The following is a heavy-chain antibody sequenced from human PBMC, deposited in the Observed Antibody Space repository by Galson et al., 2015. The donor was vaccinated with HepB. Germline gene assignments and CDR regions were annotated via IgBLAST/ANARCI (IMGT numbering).Heavy chain of an antibody. D-gene: IGHD6-19*01. V-gene: IGHV7-4-1*02. J-gene: IGHJ4*02. CDR1: GYTFTNYA. CDR2: INTNTGNP. Sequence: SVKVSCKASGYTFTNYAMNWVRQAPGQGFEWMGWINTNTGNPTYAQGFTGRFVFSLDTSVSTAYLQISSLKAEDTAVYYCARDLGVAAIIPPYIDYWGQGTLVTVSS. CDR3: ARDLGVAAIIPPYIDY.